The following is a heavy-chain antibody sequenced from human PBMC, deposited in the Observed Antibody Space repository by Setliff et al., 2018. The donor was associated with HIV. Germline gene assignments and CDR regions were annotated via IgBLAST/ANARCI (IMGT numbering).Heavy chain of an antibody. CDR1: XXSIGSVYY. V-gene: IGHV4-38-2*02. Sequence: PSETLSLTCSVXXXSIGSVYYWGGIRQRLGKGLAWLWSIYHSGSTFFNSSLSSRVTISIDTSKNQFSLKVTSVTAADTAVYYCARDRGYNYLNYYYGMDVWGQGAAVTVSS. D-gene: IGHD1-1*01. CDR2: IYHSGST. CDR3: ARDRGYNYLNYYYGMDV. J-gene: IGHJ6*02.